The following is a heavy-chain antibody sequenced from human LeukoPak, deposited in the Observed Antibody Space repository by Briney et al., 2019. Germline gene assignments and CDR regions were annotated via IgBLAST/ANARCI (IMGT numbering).Heavy chain of an antibody. Sequence: GESLKISCKGSGYSFTSYWIGWVRQMPGKGLEWMGIIYPGDSDTRYSPSFQGQVTISADKSISTAYLQWSSLKASDTAMYYCARFPSYYDSSGYYFDYWGQGTLVTVSS. CDR1: GYSFTSYW. J-gene: IGHJ4*02. D-gene: IGHD3-22*01. CDR2: IYPGDSDT. CDR3: ARFPSYYDSSGYYFDY. V-gene: IGHV5-51*01.